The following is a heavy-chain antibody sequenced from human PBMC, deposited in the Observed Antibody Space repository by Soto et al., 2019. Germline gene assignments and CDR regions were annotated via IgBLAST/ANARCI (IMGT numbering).Heavy chain of an antibody. CDR2: ISGNGHAT. Sequence: EVQLLESGGGLVQPGGSLRLSCAASGFSFSTYALTWVRQAPGKGLEWVSAISGNGHATFYADSVKGRFTISRDNSKNTVYLQMDSLRPEDTAVYYCAKNWGGLEYWGQGTLVTVSS. J-gene: IGHJ4*02. D-gene: IGHD7-27*01. CDR3: AKNWGGLEY. V-gene: IGHV3-23*01. CDR1: GFSFSTYA.